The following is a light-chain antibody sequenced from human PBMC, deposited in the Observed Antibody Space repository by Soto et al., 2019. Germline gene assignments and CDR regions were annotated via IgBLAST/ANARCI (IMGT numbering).Light chain of an antibody. CDR3: QQYYSTPLT. J-gene: IGKJ5*01. CDR2: WAS. CDR1: QSILRSSNNKER. Sequence: DIVLTQSPDSLAVSLGERATINCKSSQSILRSSNNKERLAWYQQKPGQPPNLLIYWASTRESGVPDRFSGSGSGTDFTLTISSLQAEYVAVYYCQQYYSTPLTFGQGTRLEIK. V-gene: IGKV4-1*01.